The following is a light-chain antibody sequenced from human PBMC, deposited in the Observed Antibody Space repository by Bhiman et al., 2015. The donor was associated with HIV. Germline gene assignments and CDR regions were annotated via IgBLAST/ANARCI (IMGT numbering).Light chain of an antibody. Sequence: RIPCSGDALPKQYGYWYQQKPGQAPMLVIYKDSERPSGIPERFAGSTSGNTATLTISEAQSVDEADYYCQAWDSTTRVVFGGGTKLTVL. J-gene: IGLJ3*02. CDR1: ALPKQY. CDR3: QAWDSTTRVV. CDR2: KDS. V-gene: IGLV3-25*01.